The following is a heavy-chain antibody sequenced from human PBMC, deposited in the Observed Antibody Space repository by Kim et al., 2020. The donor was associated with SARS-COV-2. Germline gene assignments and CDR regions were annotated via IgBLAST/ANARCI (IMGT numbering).Heavy chain of an antibody. CDR3: AKYGLQPVGHHWFDP. CDR1: GGSISSDY. J-gene: IGHJ5*02. CDR2: IYYSGST. Sequence: SETLSLTCTVSGGSISSDYWSWIRQPPGKGLEWIGYIYYSGSTNYNPSLKSRVTISVDTSKNQFSLKLSSVTAADTAVYYCAKYGLQPVGHHWFDPWGPGTLVTVSS. V-gene: IGHV4-59*08. D-gene: IGHD4-4*01.